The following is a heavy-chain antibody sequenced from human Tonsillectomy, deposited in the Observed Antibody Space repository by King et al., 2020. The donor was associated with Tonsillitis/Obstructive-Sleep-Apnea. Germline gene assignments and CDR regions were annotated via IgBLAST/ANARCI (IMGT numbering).Heavy chain of an antibody. CDR3: ASDREIAAHGNYYYSYLDV. V-gene: IGHV3-30*04. CDR1: GFTFTSYA. J-gene: IGHJ6*03. D-gene: IGHD6-13*01. Sequence: VQLVESGGGVVQPGRSLRLSCAASGFTFTSYAMHWVRQAPGKGLEWVAVISYDGSNKYYADSVKGRFTISRDNSKNTLYLRMNSLRPEDTAVYYCASDREIAAHGNYYYSYLDVWGQGTTVTVSS. CDR2: ISYDGSNK.